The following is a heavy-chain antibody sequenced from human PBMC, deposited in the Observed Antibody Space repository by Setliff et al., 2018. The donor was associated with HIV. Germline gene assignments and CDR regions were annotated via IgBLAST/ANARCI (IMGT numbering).Heavy chain of an antibody. Sequence: GALGPSCAASGFTFSTYWMNWVRQAPGKGLEWVASIKHDGSGRYYVDSVKGRFTISRDNDKNSLYLQMNSLRAEDTAVYYCARTHRYCSGNSCSKVSFDSLGHGALVTVSS. CDR3: ARTHRYCSGNSCSKVSFDS. J-gene: IGHJ4*01. V-gene: IGHV3-7*01. CDR2: IKHDGSGR. CDR1: GFTFSTYW. D-gene: IGHD2-2*01.